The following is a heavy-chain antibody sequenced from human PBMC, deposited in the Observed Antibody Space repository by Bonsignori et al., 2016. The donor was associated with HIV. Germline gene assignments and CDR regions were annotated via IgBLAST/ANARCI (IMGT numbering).Heavy chain of an antibody. CDR2: INTYNGDT. D-gene: IGHD2-8*02. CDR3: ARRGGVKPLYYYYYMDV. Sequence: WVRQAPGQGLEYMGWINTYNGDTNYAQNLQGRLTLTTDTSTRTAYMELRSLRSDDTAVYYCARRGGVKPLYYYYYMDVWGEGTTVTVSS. V-gene: IGHV1-18*01. J-gene: IGHJ6*03.